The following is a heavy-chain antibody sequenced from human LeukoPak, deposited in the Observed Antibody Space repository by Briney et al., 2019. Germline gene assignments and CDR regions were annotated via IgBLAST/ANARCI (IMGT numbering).Heavy chain of an antibody. CDR1: GFTFSSYS. J-gene: IGHJ4*02. D-gene: IGHD6-13*01. CDR2: ISSSSSNI. Sequence: KPGGSLRLSCTASGFTFSSYSINWVRQAPGKGLEWVSSISSSSSNIYYADSVKGRFTISRDNAKNSLYLQMNSLRAEDTAVYYCASKERKAAAANGSYWGQGTLVTVSS. CDR3: ASKERKAAAANGSY. V-gene: IGHV3-21*01.